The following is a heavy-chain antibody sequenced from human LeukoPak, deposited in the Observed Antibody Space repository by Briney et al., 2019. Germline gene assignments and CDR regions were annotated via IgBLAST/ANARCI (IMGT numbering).Heavy chain of an antibody. D-gene: IGHD4-17*01. CDR2: IYHSGST. CDR3: ARHAGYGDYVKFDY. J-gene: IGHJ4*02. CDR1: GGSISSSNW. V-gene: IGHV4-4*02. Sequence: PSETLSLTCAVSGGSISSSNWWSWVRQPPGKGLEWIGEIYHSGSTNYNPSLKSRVTISVDTSKNQFSLKLSSVTAADTAVYYCARHAGYGDYVKFDYWGQGTLVTVSS.